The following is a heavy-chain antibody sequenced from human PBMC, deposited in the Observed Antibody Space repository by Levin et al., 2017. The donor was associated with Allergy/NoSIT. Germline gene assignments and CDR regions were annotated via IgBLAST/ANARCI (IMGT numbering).Heavy chain of an antibody. D-gene: IGHD1-7*01. V-gene: IGHV3-48*02. CDR2: ISSSVSTI. Sequence: GGSLRLSCAASGFTFSTYSMNWVRQAPGKGLQWVSYISSSVSTIYYADSVKGRFTISRDDAKNSLYLQMNSLRDEDTAVYFCARGVEGNYIQHFLDYWGQGTLVTVSS. J-gene: IGHJ4*02. CDR3: ARGVEGNYIQHFLDY. CDR1: GFTFSTYS.